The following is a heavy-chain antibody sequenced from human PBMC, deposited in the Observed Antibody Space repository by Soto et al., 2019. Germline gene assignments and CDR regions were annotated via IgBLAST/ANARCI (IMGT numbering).Heavy chain of an antibody. D-gene: IGHD4-17*01. J-gene: IGHJ4*02. CDR1: GGSFSGYS. V-gene: IGHV4-34*01. CDR2: INDSGST. CDR3: ARHLTYGGPDFEY. Sequence: SETLSLTCAVYGGSFSGYSWTWLRQPPGTGLEWIGDINDSGSTDYNPSLKSRVIISGDTSKNQFSLKLSSVTAADTAIYYCARHLTYGGPDFEYWGQGTLVTVSS.